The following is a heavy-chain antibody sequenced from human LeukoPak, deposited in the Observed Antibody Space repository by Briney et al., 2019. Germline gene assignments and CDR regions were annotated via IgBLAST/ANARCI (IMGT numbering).Heavy chain of an antibody. V-gene: IGHV3-23*01. D-gene: IGHD5-12*01. CDR2: ISGSGGST. J-gene: IGHJ4*02. CDR3: AKDVVSAKGLPTYYFDY. Sequence: GGSLRLSCAASGFTFSSYAMSWVRQAPGKGLEWVSAISGSGGSTYYADSVKGRFTISRDNSKNTLYLQMNSLRAEDTAVYYCAKDVVSAKGLPTYYFDYWGQGTVVTVSS. CDR1: GFTFSSYA.